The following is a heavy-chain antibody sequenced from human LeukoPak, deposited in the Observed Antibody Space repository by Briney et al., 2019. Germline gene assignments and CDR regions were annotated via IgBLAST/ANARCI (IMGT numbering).Heavy chain of an antibody. V-gene: IGHV4-59*12. Sequence: SETLSLTCTVSGGSISSYYWSWIRQPPGKGLEWIGYIYYSGSTNYNPSLKSRVTISVDTSKNQFSLKLSSVTAAGTAVYYCARTLSTVTPYFDYWGQGTLVTVSS. CDR1: GGSISSYY. CDR2: IYYSGST. J-gene: IGHJ4*02. CDR3: ARTLSTVTPYFDY. D-gene: IGHD4-17*01.